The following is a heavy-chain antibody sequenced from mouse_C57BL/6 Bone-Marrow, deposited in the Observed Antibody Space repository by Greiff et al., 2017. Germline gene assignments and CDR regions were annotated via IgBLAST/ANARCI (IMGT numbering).Heavy chain of an antibody. CDR1: GYTFTSYW. V-gene: IGHV1-64*01. CDR2: IHPNSGST. CDR3: AWDGYYRLDY. J-gene: IGHJ2*01. Sequence: VQLQPPGAELVQPGASVQLSCKASGYTFTSYWMHWVKQRPGQGLEWIGMIHPNSGSTNYNEKFKSKATLTVDKSSSTAYMQRSSLTSDDSAVYYCAWDGYYRLDYWGQGTTLTVSS. D-gene: IGHD2-3*01.